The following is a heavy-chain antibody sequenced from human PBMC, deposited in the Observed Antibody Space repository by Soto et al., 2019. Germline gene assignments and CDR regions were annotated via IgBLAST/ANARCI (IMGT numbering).Heavy chain of an antibody. V-gene: IGHV4-31*03. CDR3: ARGLRGSSPRYYYYMDV. Sequence: SETLSLTCTVSGGSISSGGYYWSWIRQHPGKGLEWIGYIYYSGSTYYNPSLKSRVTISVDTSKNQFSLKLSSVTAADTAVYYCARGLRGSSPRYYYYMDVWGKGTTVTVS. D-gene: IGHD6-13*01. J-gene: IGHJ6*03. CDR2: IYYSGST. CDR1: GGSISSGGYY.